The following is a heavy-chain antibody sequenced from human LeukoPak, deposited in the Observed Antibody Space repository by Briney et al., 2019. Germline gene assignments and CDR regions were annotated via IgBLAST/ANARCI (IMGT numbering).Heavy chain of an antibody. CDR3: AREMGPLRTYYYYYMHV. V-gene: IGHV1-69*13. D-gene: IGHD4-17*01. J-gene: IGHJ6*03. Sequence: SVKVSCKASGGTLSSYSISWVRQAPGQGLEWMGGIIPIFGTANYAQKFQGRVTITADESTSTAYMELSSLRSEDTAVYYCAREMGPLRTYYYYYMHVWGKGTTVTVPS. CDR2: IIPIFGTA. CDR1: GGTLSSYS.